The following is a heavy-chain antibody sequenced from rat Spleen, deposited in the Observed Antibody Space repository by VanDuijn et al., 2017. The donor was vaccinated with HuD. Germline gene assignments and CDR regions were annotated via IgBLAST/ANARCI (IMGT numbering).Heavy chain of an antibody. CDR1: GFSFSKYG. CDR3: ATQSIIRVPLFDY. J-gene: IGHJ2*01. CDR2: ISYDGSST. Sequence: EVQLVESGGGLVLPGRSLKLSCATSGFSFSKYGMQWIRQTPTKGLQWVATISYDGSSTYYRDSVKGRFTISRDNARSTLYLQMDSLRSEDTATYYCATQSIIRVPLFDYWGQGVMVTVSS. V-gene: IGHV5-19*01. D-gene: IGHD4-3*01.